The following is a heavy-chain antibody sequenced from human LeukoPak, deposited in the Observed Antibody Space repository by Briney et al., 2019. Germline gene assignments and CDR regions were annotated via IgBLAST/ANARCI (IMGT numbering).Heavy chain of an antibody. CDR3: ARAKDDILTGYYYYYGMDV. Sequence: PGGSLRLSCAASGFTFSSYAMHWVRQAPGKGLEWVAVISYDGSNKYYADSVKGRFTISRDNSKNTLYLQMNSLRAEDTAVYYCARAKDDILTGYYYYYGMDVWGQGTTVTVSS. J-gene: IGHJ6*02. V-gene: IGHV3-30*01. D-gene: IGHD3-9*01. CDR1: GFTFSSYA. CDR2: ISYDGSNK.